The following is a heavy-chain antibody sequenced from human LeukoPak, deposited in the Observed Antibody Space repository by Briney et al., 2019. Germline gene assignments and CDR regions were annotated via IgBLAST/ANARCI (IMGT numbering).Heavy chain of an antibody. V-gene: IGHV4-59*01. CDR1: GGSISSYY. CDR3: ARIMDTAWGMDV. J-gene: IGHJ6*02. Sequence: SETLSLTCTVSGGSISSYYWSWVRQPPGQVLEWIGCIYYSGGTNYNPSLKSRVTISVDTSKKQFYLKLTSVTAADTAVYYCARIMDTAWGMDVWGQGTTVTVSS. CDR2: IYYSGGT. D-gene: IGHD2-8*01.